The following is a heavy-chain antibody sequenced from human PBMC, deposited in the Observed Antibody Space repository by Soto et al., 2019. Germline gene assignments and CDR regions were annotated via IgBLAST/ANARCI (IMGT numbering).Heavy chain of an antibody. CDR1: GGTFSSYA. D-gene: IGHD6-19*01. V-gene: IGHV1-69*01. CDR3: ARDRGAVAASDAFDI. Sequence: QVQLVQSGAEVKKPGSSVKVSCKASGGTFSSYAISWVRQAPGQGLEWMGGIIPIFGTANYAQKFQGRVTITAAESKSTVYMELSSLRSEDRRVYYCARDRGAVAASDAFDIWGQGTMFTVSS. CDR2: IIPIFGTA. J-gene: IGHJ3*02.